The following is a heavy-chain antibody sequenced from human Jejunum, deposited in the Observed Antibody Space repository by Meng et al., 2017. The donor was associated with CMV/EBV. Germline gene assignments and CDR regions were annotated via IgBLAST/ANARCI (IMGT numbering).Heavy chain of an antibody. CDR2: ISWNGGSI. J-gene: IGHJ3*02. V-gene: IGHV3-9*01. CDR1: AFTFDDYA. Sequence: SAFTFDDYAMHWVRQAPGKGLEWVSSISWNGGSIGYADSVKGRFTISRDNAKNSLFLQMNSLRPEDTALYYCAKAFQLLYDAFDIWGQGTMVTVSS. CDR3: AKAFQLLYDAFDI. D-gene: IGHD2-2*02.